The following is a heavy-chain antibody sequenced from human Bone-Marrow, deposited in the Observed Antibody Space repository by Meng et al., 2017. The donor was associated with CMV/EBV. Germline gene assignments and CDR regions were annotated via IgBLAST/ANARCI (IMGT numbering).Heavy chain of an antibody. D-gene: IGHD5-24*01. CDR3: ARIDRDGYDYYFDY. J-gene: IGHJ4*02. V-gene: IGHV3-7*01. CDR2: IKQDGSEK. CDR1: GFTFSSYA. Sequence: GESLKISCAASGFTFSSYAMHWVRQAPGKGLEWVANIKQDGSEKYYVDSVKGRFTISRDNAKNSLYLQMNSLRAEDTAVYYCARIDRDGYDYYFDYWGQGTLVTVSS.